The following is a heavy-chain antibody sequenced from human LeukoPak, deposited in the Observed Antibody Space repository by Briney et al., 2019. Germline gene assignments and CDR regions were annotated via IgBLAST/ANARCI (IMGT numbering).Heavy chain of an antibody. CDR3: ARVSDYYYSYRMDV. CDR1: GYTFPNQG. Sequence: ASVKVSCKASGYTFPNQGINWVRQAPGQGLEWMGWISTYNGNTDYGQKFQGRLTMTRETSTSTAYMELRSLRSDDTAMYYCARVSDYYYSYRMDVWGQGTTVTVSS. D-gene: IGHD3-16*02. V-gene: IGHV1-18*01. CDR2: ISTYNGNT. J-gene: IGHJ6*02.